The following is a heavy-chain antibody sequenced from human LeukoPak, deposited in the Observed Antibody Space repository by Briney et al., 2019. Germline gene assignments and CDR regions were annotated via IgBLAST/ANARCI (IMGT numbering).Heavy chain of an antibody. J-gene: IGHJ6*01. CDR3: AKMKGHPLQKYYMDV. V-gene: IGHV3-23*01. CDR2: ISGSGDNT. Sequence: PGGSLRLSCAASGFTFSGFAMSWVRRTPGKGLEWVSGISGSGDNTLYAASVKGRFTISRDNSKNTLYLEMNSPRTEDTAIYYCAKMKGHPLQKYYMDVWGQGTTVTVSS. CDR1: GFTFSGFA. D-gene: IGHD2/OR15-2a*01.